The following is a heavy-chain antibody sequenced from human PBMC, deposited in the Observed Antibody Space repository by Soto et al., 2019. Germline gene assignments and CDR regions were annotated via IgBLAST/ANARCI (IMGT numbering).Heavy chain of an antibody. CDR3: ARAGQVGYSYGQYYFDY. V-gene: IGHV4-59*01. CDR1: GGSISSYY. Sequence: QVQLQESGPGLVKPSETLSLTCTVSGGSISSYYWSWIRQPPGKGLEWIGYIYYSGSTNYNPSLKSRVTISVDTSKNQFSLKVSAVTAADTAVYYCARAGQVGYSYGQYYFDYWGQGTLVTVSS. CDR2: IYYSGST. D-gene: IGHD5-18*01. J-gene: IGHJ4*02.